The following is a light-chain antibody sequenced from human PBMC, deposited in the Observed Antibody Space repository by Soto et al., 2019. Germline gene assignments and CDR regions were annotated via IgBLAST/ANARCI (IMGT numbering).Light chain of an antibody. CDR1: QSVSSD. Sequence: DIELTQSPSTLSSSVGDRVTLSCRASQSVSSDLGWYQQKPGKAPRLLIYDASNRHTGIPARFSGSGSGTDFTLTISSLQPEDFATYYCQQRSNWPPTFGQGTKVEIK. V-gene: IGKV3-11*01. J-gene: IGKJ1*01. CDR3: QQRSNWPPT. CDR2: DAS.